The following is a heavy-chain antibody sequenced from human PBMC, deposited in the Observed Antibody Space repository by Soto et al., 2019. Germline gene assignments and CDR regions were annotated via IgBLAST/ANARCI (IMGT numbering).Heavy chain of an antibody. V-gene: IGHV1-18*01. D-gene: IGHD2-2*01. CDR1: GYTFTSYG. J-gene: IGHJ5*02. CDR2: ISAYNGNT. CDR3: ARVRYWSSTSCRGDWFDP. Sequence: ASVKVSCKASGYTFTSYGISWVRQAPGQGLEWMGWISAYNGNTNYAQKLQGRVTMTTDTSTSTAYMELRSLRSDDTAVYYCARVRYWSSTSCRGDWFDPWGKGTLVTVCS.